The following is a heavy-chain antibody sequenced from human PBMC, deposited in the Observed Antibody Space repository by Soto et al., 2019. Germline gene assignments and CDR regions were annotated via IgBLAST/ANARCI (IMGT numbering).Heavy chain of an antibody. CDR1: GFSLSTFGVG. J-gene: IGHJ4*02. CDR3: VHSPGESSVYYYWFDY. D-gene: IGHD3-22*01. Sequence: QITLKESGPTLVKPTQTLTLTCTFSGFSLSTFGVGVGWIRQPPGKTLEWLALIYWDDDKRYSPSLKSRLTTPKDASKTRVALTMPKMDLVNTAKYYCVHSPGESSVYYYWFDYWGQGTLVTVSS. V-gene: IGHV2-5*02. CDR2: IYWDDDK.